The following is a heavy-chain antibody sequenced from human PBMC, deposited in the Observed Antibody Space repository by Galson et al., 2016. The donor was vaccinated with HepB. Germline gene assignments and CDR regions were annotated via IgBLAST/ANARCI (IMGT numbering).Heavy chain of an antibody. J-gene: IGHJ4*02. CDR2: IWYDGSNK. Sequence: SLRLSCAVSGVTFTRYGFHWVRQAPGKGLEWVSIIWYDGSNKFYADSVKGRFYISRDDSKNTVYLQMSGLKDEDTAVYFCASSDPNKSSPFVFEYWGQGTLVTVSS. V-gene: IGHV3-33*01. D-gene: IGHD1/OR15-1a*01. CDR3: ASSDPNKSSPFVFEY. CDR1: GVTFTRYG.